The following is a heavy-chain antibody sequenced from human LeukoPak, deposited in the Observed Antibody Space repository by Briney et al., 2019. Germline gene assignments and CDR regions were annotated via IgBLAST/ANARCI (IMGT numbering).Heavy chain of an antibody. CDR3: ARDTRNLFDL. J-gene: IGHJ4*02. Sequence: GGSLRLSCAASGFTFNGYEMNWVRQAPGKGLEWISYISSSAGTTYHADSVKGRFTISRDNAKNSLYLQMNSLKSEDTAVYYCARDTRNLFDLWGQGTLVTVSS. CDR1: GFTFNGYE. V-gene: IGHV3-48*03. CDR2: ISSSAGTT.